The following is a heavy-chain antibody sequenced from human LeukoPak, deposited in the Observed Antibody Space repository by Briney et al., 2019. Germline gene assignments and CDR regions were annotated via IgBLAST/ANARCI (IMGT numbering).Heavy chain of an antibody. J-gene: IGHJ4*02. V-gene: IGHV4-34*01. CDR3: ARGRSYDILTGYYRGLYYFDY. D-gene: IGHD3-9*01. CDR1: GGSFSGYY. Sequence: SETLSLTCAVYGGSFSGYYWSWIRQPPGKGLEWIGEINHSGSTNYNPSLKSRVTISVDTSKNQFSLKLSSVTAADTAVYYCARGRSYDILTGYYRGLYYFDYWGQGTLVTVSS. CDR2: INHSGST.